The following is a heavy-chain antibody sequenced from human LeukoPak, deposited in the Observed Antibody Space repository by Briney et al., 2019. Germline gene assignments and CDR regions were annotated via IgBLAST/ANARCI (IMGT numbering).Heavy chain of an antibody. D-gene: IGHD6-13*01. Sequence: GGSLRLSCAASGFTFSNYDMHWVRQAAGKGLEWVSGIGTAGDTYYPASVKGRFTISRENAKSSLYLQINSLSAGDTAVYHCASSPAYSSSWYAIDNWGQGTLVTVSS. CDR3: ASSPAYSSSWYAIDN. V-gene: IGHV3-13*01. J-gene: IGHJ4*02. CDR2: IGTAGDT. CDR1: GFTFSNYD.